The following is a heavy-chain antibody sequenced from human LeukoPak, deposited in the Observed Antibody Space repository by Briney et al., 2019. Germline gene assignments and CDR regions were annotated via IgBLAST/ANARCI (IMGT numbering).Heavy chain of an antibody. J-gene: IGHJ5*02. V-gene: IGHV1-3*01. CDR2: INAGNGNT. CDR1: GYTFTSYA. D-gene: IGHD3-10*01. Sequence: ASVKVSCKASGYTFTSYAMHWVRQAPGQRLEWMGWINAGNGNTKYSQKFQGRVTITRDTSASTAYMELSSLRSEDTAVYYCARGRRLLWFGEPNWFDPWGQGTLVTVSS. CDR3: ARGRRLLWFGEPNWFDP.